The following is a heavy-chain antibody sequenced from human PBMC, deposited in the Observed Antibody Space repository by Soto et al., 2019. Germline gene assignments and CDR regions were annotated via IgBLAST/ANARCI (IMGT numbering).Heavy chain of an antibody. CDR2: IHYSGST. J-gene: IGHJ4*02. CDR3: ARDKSATFGVVNPFFDY. CDR1: GDSVSRVNYY. Sequence: PSETLSLTCIVSGDSVSRVNYYWSWIRQPPGKGLEWIGYIHYSGSTNYNPSLKSRVTISVDTSKNQFSLKLSSVTAADTAVYYCARDKSATFGVVNPFFDYWGQGTLVTVSS. D-gene: IGHD3-3*01. V-gene: IGHV4-61*01.